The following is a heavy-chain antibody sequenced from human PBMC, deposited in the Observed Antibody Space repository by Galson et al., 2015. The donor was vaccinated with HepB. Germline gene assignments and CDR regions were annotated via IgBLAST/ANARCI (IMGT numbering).Heavy chain of an antibody. CDR2: TCYRSKWYN. V-gene: IGHV6-1*01. J-gene: IGHJ5*02. Sequence: CAISGDSVSSNSAAWNWIRQSPSRGLEWLGRTCYRSKWYNDYAESVKSRMTIKPDTYKNEFSLQLNSVTPEDTAVYYCARDPSGSYWGRWFDLWGQGIPVTVSS. CDR3: ARDPSGSYWGRWFDL. CDR1: GDSVSSNSAA. D-gene: IGHD1-26*01.